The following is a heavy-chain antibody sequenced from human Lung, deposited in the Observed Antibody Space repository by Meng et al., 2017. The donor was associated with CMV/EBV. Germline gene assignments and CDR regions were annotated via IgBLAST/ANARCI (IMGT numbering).Heavy chain of an antibody. V-gene: IGHV1-2*02. CDR1: GYNFTGYY. J-gene: IGHJ6*02. CDR2: INPNSGGT. CDR3: ARVKRYCTGGTCSSTGYYGMDV. Sequence: ASVKVSXKASGYNFTGYYIHWVRQAPGQGLEWMGWINPNSGGTNYAQKFQGRITMTGDTSITTAYMELSRLRSDDMAVYHCARVKRYCTGGTCSSTGYYGMDVWGQGXTVT. D-gene: IGHD2-15*01.